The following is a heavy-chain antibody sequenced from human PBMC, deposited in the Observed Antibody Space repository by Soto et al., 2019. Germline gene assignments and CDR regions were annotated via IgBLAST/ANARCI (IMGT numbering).Heavy chain of an antibody. V-gene: IGHV3-53*01. CDR2: VYDLDVT. CDR1: GLTVSGKKS. CDR3: ATWHLREHAYDI. J-gene: IGHJ3*02. D-gene: IGHD5-12*01. Sequence: DVQLVESGGGLIQPGGSLRLSCVASGLTVSGKKSIAWVRQAQGKGPEWLPGVYDLDVTYYADSVRARFTTSIDSSRTTIYLQMHDLRPEDTALYFCATWHLREHAYDIWGQGTMVTVSS.